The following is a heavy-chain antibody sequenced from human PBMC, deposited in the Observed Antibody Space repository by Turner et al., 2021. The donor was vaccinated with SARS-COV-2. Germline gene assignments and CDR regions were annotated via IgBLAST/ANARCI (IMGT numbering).Heavy chain of an antibody. CDR1: GLTFSSYW. CDR2: IKEDGSEK. D-gene: IGHD2-15*01. Sequence: EVQLVESGGGLVQPGGSLRLSCADSGLTFSSYWMTWVRQAPGKGLEWVANIKEDGSEKHYVESMKGRFTISRDNAKNSLYLEMNSLRAEDTALYYCASRAANVNTWRYLDYWGQGTLVTVSS. J-gene: IGHJ4*02. V-gene: IGHV3-7*01. CDR3: ASRAANVNTWRYLDY.